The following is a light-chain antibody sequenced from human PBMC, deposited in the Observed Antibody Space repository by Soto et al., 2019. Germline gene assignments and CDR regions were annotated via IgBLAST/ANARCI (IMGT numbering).Light chain of an antibody. CDR2: GAS. V-gene: IGKV3-15*01. CDR3: QQCNNWPYT. Sequence: EIVMTQSPATLSVSPGERATLSCRASQIVSSNLAWYQQKPGQAPRLLIYGASTRATGIPARFSGSGSGTEFTLTISSLQSEDFAVYYCQQCNNWPYTFGQGTKLAIK. J-gene: IGKJ2*01. CDR1: QIVSSN.